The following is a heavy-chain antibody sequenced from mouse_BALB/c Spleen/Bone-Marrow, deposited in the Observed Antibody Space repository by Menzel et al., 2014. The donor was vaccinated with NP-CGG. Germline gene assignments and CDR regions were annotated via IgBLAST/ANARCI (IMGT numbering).Heavy chain of an antibody. J-gene: IGHJ2*01. CDR3: ARRYYGSSFSYFDY. V-gene: IGHV5-17*02. Sequence: EVMLVESGGGLVQPGGSRKLSCAASGFTFSSFGMHWVRQAPEKGLEWVAYINSGSSTIYYADTVKGRFTISRDNPKNTLFLQMTSLRSEDTAMYYCARRYYGSSFSYFDYWGQGTTLPVSS. CDR1: GFTFSSFG. CDR2: INSGSSTI. D-gene: IGHD1-1*01.